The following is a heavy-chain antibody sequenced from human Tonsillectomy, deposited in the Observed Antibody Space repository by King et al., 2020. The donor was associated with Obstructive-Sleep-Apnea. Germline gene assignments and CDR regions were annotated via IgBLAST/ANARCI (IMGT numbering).Heavy chain of an antibody. V-gene: IGHV1-18*01. D-gene: IGHD3-9*01. CDR1: GYTFTSYG. CDR2: ISTSNGNT. Sequence: QVQLVQSGAEVKKPGASVKVSCKASGYTFTSYGISWVRQAPGQGLEWMGWISTSNGNTNYAQKLQGRVTMTTDTSTSTAYMELRSLRSDDTAVYYCARGGYDILTGYYAGRDVDFDYWGQGTLVTVSS. CDR3: ARGGYDILTGYYAGRDVDFDY. J-gene: IGHJ4*02.